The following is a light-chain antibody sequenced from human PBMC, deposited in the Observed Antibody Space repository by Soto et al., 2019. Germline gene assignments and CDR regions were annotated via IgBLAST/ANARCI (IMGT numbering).Light chain of an antibody. J-gene: IGKJ1*01. Sequence: VLTQSPGTLSLSPGERATLSCRASQSVSSSYQAWYQQKPGQPPRLLISGATSRATGITGRVSGSGSATDFTITISRQEPEDFAVYYCQQYRGTFGQGTKVDIK. CDR1: QSVSSSY. V-gene: IGKV3-20*01. CDR3: QQYRGT. CDR2: GAT.